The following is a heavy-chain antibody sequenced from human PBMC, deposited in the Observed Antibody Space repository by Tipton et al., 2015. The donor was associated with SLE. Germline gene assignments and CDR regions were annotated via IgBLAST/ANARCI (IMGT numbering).Heavy chain of an antibody. V-gene: IGHV3-23*01. Sequence: SLRLSCAASGFTFSSYAMSWVHQAPGKGLEWVSAISGSGGSTYYADSVKGRFTISRDNSKNTLYLQMNSLRAEDTAVYYCARYYGANSPYYFDLWGRGTPVTVSS. J-gene: IGHJ2*01. CDR3: ARYYGANSPYYFDL. CDR2: ISGSGGST. CDR1: GFTFSSYA. D-gene: IGHD4/OR15-4a*01.